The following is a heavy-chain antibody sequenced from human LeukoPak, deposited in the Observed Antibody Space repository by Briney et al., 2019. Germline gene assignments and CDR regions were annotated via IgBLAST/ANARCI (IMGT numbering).Heavy chain of an antibody. V-gene: IGHV1-8*02. CDR1: GYAFSSYD. D-gene: IGHD6-6*01. CDR2: MNPNSGNT. J-gene: IGHJ4*02. CDR3: ARLPKYSRPLDY. Sequence: ASVKVSCKASGYAFSSYDINWVRQATGQGLEWMGWMNPNSGNTAYAQKFQGRVTMSRDTSISTAYMELSSLRSEDTAVYYCARLPKYSRPLDYWGQGTLVTVSS.